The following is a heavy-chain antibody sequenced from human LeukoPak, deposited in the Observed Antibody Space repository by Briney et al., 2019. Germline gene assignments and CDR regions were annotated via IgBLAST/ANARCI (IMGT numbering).Heavy chain of an antibody. V-gene: IGHV3-23*01. J-gene: IGHJ4*02. CDR1: GFTFSSYA. D-gene: IGHD6-25*01. Sequence: PGGSLRLSCAASGFTFSSYAMSWVRQAPGKGLEWVSVISDSGGSTYYADSVKGRFTISRDNSKNTLYLQMNSLRAEDTAVYYCARDLGYSGIAANYWGQGTLVTVSS. CDR3: ARDLGYSGIAANY. CDR2: ISDSGGST.